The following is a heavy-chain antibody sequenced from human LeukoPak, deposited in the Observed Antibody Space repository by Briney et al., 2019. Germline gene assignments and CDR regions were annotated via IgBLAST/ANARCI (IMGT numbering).Heavy chain of an antibody. D-gene: IGHD4-17*01. CDR3: AKTTVTTSGILFDY. V-gene: IGHV4-30-4*08. CDR2: IYYSGST. J-gene: IGHJ4*02. Sequence: SQTLSLTCTVSGGSISSGDYYWSWIRQPPGKGLEWIGYIYYSGSTYYNPSLKSRVTISVDTSKNQFSLKLSSMTAADTAVYYCAKTTVTTSGILFDYWGQGTLVTVSS. CDR1: GGSISSGDYY.